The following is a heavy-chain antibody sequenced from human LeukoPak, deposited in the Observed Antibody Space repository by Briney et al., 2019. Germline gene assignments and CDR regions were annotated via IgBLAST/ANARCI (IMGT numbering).Heavy chain of an antibody. J-gene: IGHJ4*02. CDR1: GFTVTSNY. CDR3: ASKLTSGY. CDR2: IYSGGTT. D-gene: IGHD4-17*01. Sequence: GGSPRLSSVVSGFTVTSNYMSWVRHAPGKGREWVSVIYSGGTTNYSDSVKGRFSVYRDNSKNTLYLQMNSLSAKDTSGYYCASKLTSGYWGQGTVSPSPQ. V-gene: IGHV3-66*01.